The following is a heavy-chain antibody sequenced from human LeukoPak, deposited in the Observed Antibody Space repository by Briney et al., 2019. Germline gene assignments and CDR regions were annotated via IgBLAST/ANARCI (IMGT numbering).Heavy chain of an antibody. CDR2: IYSGGST. J-gene: IGHJ4*02. D-gene: IGHD5-18*01. CDR1: GFTVSSSY. V-gene: IGHV3-53*01. CDR3: AKGYNYAYEY. Sequence: GGSLRLSCAASGFTVSSSYMSWVRQPPGKGLEWVSLIYSGGSTYYAASVKGRFTISRDNSKNTLYLQMNSLTPEDTAVYYCAKGYNYAYEYWGQGTLVTVSS.